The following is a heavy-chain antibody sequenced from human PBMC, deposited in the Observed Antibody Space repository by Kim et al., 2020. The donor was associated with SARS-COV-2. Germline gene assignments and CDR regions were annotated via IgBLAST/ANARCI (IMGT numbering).Heavy chain of an antibody. V-gene: IGHV3-23*01. CDR1: GFTFSSYA. CDR2: ISGSGGST. J-gene: IGHJ4*02. CDR3: AKESSGGRVTYFDY. Sequence: GGSLRLSCAASGFTFSSYAMSWVRQAPGKGLEWVSVISGSGGSTYYADSVKGRFTISRDNSKNTQYLQMNSPRIEDTAVYYCAKESSGGRVTYFDYWGQGTLVTVSS. D-gene: IGHD3-10*01.